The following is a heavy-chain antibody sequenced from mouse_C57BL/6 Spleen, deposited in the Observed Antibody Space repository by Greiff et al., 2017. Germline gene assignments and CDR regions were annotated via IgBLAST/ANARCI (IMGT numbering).Heavy chain of an antibody. Sequence: VQLVESGAELARPGASVKLSCKASGYTFTSYGISWVKQRTGQGLEWIGEIYPRSGNTYYNEKFKGKATLTADKSSSTAYMELRSLTSEDSAVYFCARGGTYLVTRGLAYWGQGTLVTVSA. J-gene: IGHJ3*01. CDR2: IYPRSGNT. CDR1: GYTFTSYG. D-gene: IGHD2-2*01. CDR3: ARGGTYLVTRGLAY. V-gene: IGHV1-81*01.